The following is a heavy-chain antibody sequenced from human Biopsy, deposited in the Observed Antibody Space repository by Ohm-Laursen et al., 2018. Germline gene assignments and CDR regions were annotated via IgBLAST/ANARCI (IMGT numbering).Heavy chain of an antibody. CDR1: GYSFTSYY. CDR2: INPSGSTT. J-gene: IGHJ4*02. V-gene: IGHV1-46*01. Sequence: ASVKVSCKASGYSFTSYYMHWVRQAPGQGLEWMGMINPSGSTTSYPQIFQGRVTMTRDTSKSTVCMELSSLRSADTAVYFCARNTGWYGDLYYFDYWGQGTLVTVSS. CDR3: ARNTGWYGDLYYFDY. D-gene: IGHD6-19*01.